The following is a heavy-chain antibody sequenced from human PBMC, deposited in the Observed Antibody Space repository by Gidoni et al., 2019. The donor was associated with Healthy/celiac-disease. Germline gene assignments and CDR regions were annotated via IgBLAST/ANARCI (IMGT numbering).Heavy chain of an antibody. D-gene: IGHD3-10*01. J-gene: IGHJ4*02. Sequence: QVQLQQWGAGRLTPSATLSLTCAVYGGSFSGSYWSWIRQPPGQGLEWSGEINHSGSTRYSPSLKSRVTISIDTSKNQFSLKLSSVTAADTAVYYCARGRPVLLWFGYPSPAFDYWGQGTLVTVSS. CDR2: INHSGST. CDR1: GGSFSGSY. CDR3: ARGRPVLLWFGYPSPAFDY. V-gene: IGHV4-34*01.